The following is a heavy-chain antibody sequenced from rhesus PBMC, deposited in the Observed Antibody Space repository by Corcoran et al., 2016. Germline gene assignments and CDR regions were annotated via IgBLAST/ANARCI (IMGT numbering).Heavy chain of an antibody. Sequence: QVQLQESGPGLLKPSEPLSLTCAVSGGSISGGYGWGWIRQTPGKGLEWIGSIYSSSGTTYSNPSLKSRVTISTDTSKNQFSLKLSSVTAADTAVYYCARDDRYSWNNVPFDYWGQGVLVTVSS. CDR1: GGSISGGYG. J-gene: IGHJ4*01. D-gene: IGHD1-20*01. V-gene: IGHV4S7*01. CDR2: IYSSSGTT. CDR3: ARDDRYSWNNVPFDY.